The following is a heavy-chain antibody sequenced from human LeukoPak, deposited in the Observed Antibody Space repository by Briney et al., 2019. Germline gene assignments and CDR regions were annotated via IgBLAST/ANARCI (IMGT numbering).Heavy chain of an antibody. Sequence: RGSLRLTCAASGFTFRSFGMSWVRQAPGKGLEWVSGISSSGSSAYYADFVKGRFTISRDNSRNTILLQMNSLRDDDTALYSCAKGHQSYNWHFIDYWGQGTMVTVSS. D-gene: IGHD1-1*01. V-gene: IGHV3-23*01. CDR1: GFTFRSFG. J-gene: IGHJ4*02. CDR2: ISSSGSSA. CDR3: AKGHQSYNWHFIDY.